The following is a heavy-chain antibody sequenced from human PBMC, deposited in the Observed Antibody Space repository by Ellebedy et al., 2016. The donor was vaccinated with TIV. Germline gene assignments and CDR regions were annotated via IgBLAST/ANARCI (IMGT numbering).Heavy chain of an antibody. CDR2: ISYDGSNK. J-gene: IGHJ6*02. V-gene: IGHV3-30*18. CDR1: GFTFSSYG. D-gene: IGHD6-19*01. Sequence: PGGSLRLSCAASGFTFSSYGMYWVRQGPGKGLEWVALISYDGSNKYYGDSVKGRFTISRDNSNNTLYLQMNSLRGEDTAVYYCAKEVQWLVHHWGYYGMDVWGQGTTVTVSS. CDR3: AKEVQWLVHHWGYYGMDV.